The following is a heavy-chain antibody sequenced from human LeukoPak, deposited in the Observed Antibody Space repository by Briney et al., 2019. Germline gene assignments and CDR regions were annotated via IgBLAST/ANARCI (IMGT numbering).Heavy chain of an antibody. CDR2: IYYSGST. CDR3: ARVATTIVVANAAFDP. Sequence: SETLSLTCTVSGGSISSGGYYWSWIRQHPGKGLEWIGYIYYSGSTYYNPSLKSRVTISVDTSKNQFSLKLSSVTAADTAVYYCARVATTIVVANAAFDPWGQGTLVTVSS. V-gene: IGHV4-31*03. CDR1: GGSISSGGYY. J-gene: IGHJ5*02. D-gene: IGHD3-22*01.